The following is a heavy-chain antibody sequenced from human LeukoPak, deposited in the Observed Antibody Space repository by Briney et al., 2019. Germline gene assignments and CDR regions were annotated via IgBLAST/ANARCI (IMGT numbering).Heavy chain of an antibody. CDR1: GFTSSSYA. CDR3: TWRVVVVAAPPDAFDI. V-gene: IGHV3-30-3*01. D-gene: IGHD2-15*01. J-gene: IGHJ3*02. CDR2: ISYDGSNK. Sequence: GRSLRLSCAASGFTSSSYAMHWVRQAPGKGLEWVAVISYDGSNKYYADSVKGRFTISRDNSKNTLYLQMNSLRAEDTAVYYCTWRVVVVAAPPDAFDIWGQGTMVTVSS.